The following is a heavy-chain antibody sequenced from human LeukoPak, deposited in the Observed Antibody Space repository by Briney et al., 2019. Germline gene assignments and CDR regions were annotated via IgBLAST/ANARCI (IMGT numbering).Heavy chain of an antibody. CDR1: GFTFSSYW. V-gene: IGHV3-7*01. J-gene: IGHJ3*02. CDR3: ASLHKYYYDSSGYSFGAFDI. D-gene: IGHD3-22*01. Sequence: GGSLRLSCAASGFTFSSYWMSWVRQAPGKGLEWVANIKQDGSEKYYVDSVKGRFTISRDNAKNSLYLQMNSLRAEDTAVYYCASLHKYYYDSSGYSFGAFDIWGQGTMVTVSS. CDR2: IKQDGSEK.